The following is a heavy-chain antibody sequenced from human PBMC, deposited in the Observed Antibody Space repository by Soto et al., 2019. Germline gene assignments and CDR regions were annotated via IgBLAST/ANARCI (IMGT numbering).Heavy chain of an antibody. J-gene: IGHJ4*02. CDR1: GFTFGDYA. CDR2: IRSKAYGGTT. D-gene: IGHD3-3*01. V-gene: IGHV3-49*03. CDR3: TRVLPSFWSVGGFDY. Sequence: GGSLRLSCTASGFTFGDYAMSWFRQAPGKGLEWVGFIRSKAYGGTTEYAASVKGRFTISRDDSKSIAYLQMNSLKTEDTAVYYCTRVLPSFWSVGGFDYWGQGTLVTVSS.